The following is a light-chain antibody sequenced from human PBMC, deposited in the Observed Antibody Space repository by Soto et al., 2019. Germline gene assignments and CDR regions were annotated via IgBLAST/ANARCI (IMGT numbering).Light chain of an antibody. CDR1: SSNIGAYYD. CDR3: QSYDTSLRDYV. Sequence: QSALTQPPSVSGAPGQRVTISCTGSSSNIGAYYDVHWYQQVPGTAPKLLIFSNTNRPSGVPDRFSGSKSGTSASLAITGLQAEDEADYYCQSYDTSLRDYVFGTGTKVTVL. V-gene: IGLV1-40*01. CDR2: SNT. J-gene: IGLJ1*01.